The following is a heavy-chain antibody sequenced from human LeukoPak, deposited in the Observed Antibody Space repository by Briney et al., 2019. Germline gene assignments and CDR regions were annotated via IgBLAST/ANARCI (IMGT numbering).Heavy chain of an antibody. CDR2: IYHSGST. CDR3: ARQGRRDSGYDYPRGNWFDP. CDR1: GGSISSGGYY. Sequence: SETLSLTCTVSGGSISSGGYYWSWIRQPPGKGLEWIGYIYHSGSTYYNPSLKSRVTISVDTSKNQFSLKLSSVTAADTAVYYCARQGRRDSGYDYPRGNWFDPWGQGTLVTVSS. D-gene: IGHD5-12*01. J-gene: IGHJ5*02. V-gene: IGHV4-30-2*03.